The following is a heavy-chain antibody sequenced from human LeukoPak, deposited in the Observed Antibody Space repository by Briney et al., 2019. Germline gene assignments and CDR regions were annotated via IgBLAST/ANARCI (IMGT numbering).Heavy chain of an antibody. V-gene: IGHV3-7*01. CDR1: GFTFSNYW. CDR3: ARSRSGAY. J-gene: IGHJ4*02. Sequence: GGSLRLSCAASGFTFSNYWMSWVRQAPGKGLEWVANIKQDGSEKYYVDSVKGRFTISRDNAKNSLYLQMNSLRAEDAAVYYCARSRSGAYWGQGTLVTVSS. CDR2: IKQDGSEK. D-gene: IGHD1-26*01.